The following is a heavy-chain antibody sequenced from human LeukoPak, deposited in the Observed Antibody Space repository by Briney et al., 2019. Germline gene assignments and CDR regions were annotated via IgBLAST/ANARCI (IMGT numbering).Heavy chain of an antibody. J-gene: IGHJ6*02. CDR1: GFTFSSYG. CDR3: TRDRYHYYGMDV. V-gene: IGHV3-30*03. Sequence: AGGSLRLSCAASGFTFSSYGMHWVRQAPGKGLEWVAVISYDGSNKYYADSVKGRFTISRDNSKNTLYLQMNSLRAEDTAVYYCTRDRYHYYGMDVWGQGTTVTVSS. CDR2: ISYDGSNK.